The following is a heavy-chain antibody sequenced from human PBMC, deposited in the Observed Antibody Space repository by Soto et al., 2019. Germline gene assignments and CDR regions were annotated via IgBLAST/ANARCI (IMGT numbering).Heavy chain of an antibody. D-gene: IGHD2-8*01. CDR1: GGSISSYY. CDR2: AYYSGDT. V-gene: IGHV4-59*01. CDR3: ARDRSTYGGGGTGEVKENWFDP. J-gene: IGHJ5*02. Sequence: PSETLSLTCTVSGGSISSYYWSWIRQPPGKGLEWIGYAYYSGDTGYNPSLQSRVTMAVDTSQNQVSLKLTSVTAADTAVYYCARDRSTYGGGGTGEVKENWFDPWGQGALVTVS.